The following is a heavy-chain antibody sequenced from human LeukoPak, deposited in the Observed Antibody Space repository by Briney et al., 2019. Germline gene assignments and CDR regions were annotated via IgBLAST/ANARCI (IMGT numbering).Heavy chain of an antibody. CDR2: IYYSGST. D-gene: IGHD3-10*01. J-gene: IGHJ4*02. V-gene: IGHV4-30-4*01. CDR3: ARGRLTMVRGVMPVYYFDY. CDR1: GGSISSGDYY. Sequence: SETLSLTCTVSGGSISSGDYYWSWIRQPPGKGLEWIGYIYYSGSTYYNPSLKSRVTISVDTSKNQFSLKLSSVTAADTAVNYCARGRLTMVRGVMPVYYFDYWGQGTLVTVSS.